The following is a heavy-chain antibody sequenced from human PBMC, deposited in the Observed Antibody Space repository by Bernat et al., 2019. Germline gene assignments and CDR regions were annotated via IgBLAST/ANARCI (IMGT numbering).Heavy chain of an antibody. CDR3: ARGYYDFWSGYFYYYYGMDV. Sequence: QVQLQQWGAGLLKPSETLSLTCAVYGGSFSGYYWSWIRQPPGKGLEWIGEINHSGSTNYNPSLKSRVTISVDTSKNQFSLKLSSVTAADMAVYYCARGYYDFWSGYFYYYYGMDVWGQGTTVTVSS. CDR1: GGSFSGYY. CDR2: INHSGST. D-gene: IGHD3-3*01. V-gene: IGHV4-34*01. J-gene: IGHJ6*02.